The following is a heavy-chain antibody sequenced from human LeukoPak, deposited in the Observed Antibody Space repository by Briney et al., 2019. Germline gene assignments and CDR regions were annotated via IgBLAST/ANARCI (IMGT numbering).Heavy chain of an antibody. V-gene: IGHV4-59*12. J-gene: IGHJ3*01. CDR3: AAGWGIDSFDF. CDR2: IYYTGNT. Sequence: SSETLSLTCAVSDGSISSYYWTWIRQPPGKGLEWIGFIYYTGNTNSNPSLKSRVIISLETSKNQFSLKLNSVTAADTAVYFCAAGWGIDSFDFWGHGTMVIVSS. CDR1: DGSISSYY. D-gene: IGHD6-19*01.